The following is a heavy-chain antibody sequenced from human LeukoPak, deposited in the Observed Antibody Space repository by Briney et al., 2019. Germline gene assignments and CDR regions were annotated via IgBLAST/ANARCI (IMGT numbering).Heavy chain of an antibody. D-gene: IGHD3-10*01. J-gene: IGHJ4*02. CDR2: ISSSSSYI. CDR1: GFTFSSYS. Sequence: GGSLRLCCAASGFTFSSYSMNWVRQAPGKGLEWVSSISSSSSYIYYADSVKGRFTISRDNAKNSLYLQMNSLRAEDTAVYYCARDTYNYGSSAYYFDYWGQGTLVTVSS. V-gene: IGHV3-21*04. CDR3: ARDTYNYGSSAYYFDY.